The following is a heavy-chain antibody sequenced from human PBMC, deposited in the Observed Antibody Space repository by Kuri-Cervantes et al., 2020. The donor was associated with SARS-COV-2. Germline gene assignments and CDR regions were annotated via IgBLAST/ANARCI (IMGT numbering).Heavy chain of an antibody. CDR3: ARLSYYYDSSGYYGGNWFDP. CDR1: GGSVSSGSYY. V-gene: IGHV4-61*01. Sequence: ESLKISCTVSGGSVSSGSYYWSWIRQPPGKGLEWIGYIYYSGSTNYNPSLKSRATISVDTSKNQFSLKLSSVTAADTAVYYCARLSYYYDSSGYYGGNWFDPWGQGTLVTVSS. J-gene: IGHJ5*02. CDR2: IYYSGST. D-gene: IGHD3-22*01.